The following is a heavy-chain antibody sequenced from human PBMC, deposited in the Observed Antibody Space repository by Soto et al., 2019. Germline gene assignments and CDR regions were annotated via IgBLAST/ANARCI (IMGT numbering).Heavy chain of an antibody. CDR2: ISYDGSNK. Sequence: QVKLVESGGGVVQPGRSLRLSCAASGFTFSSYAMHWVRQAPGKGLEWVAVISYDGSNKYYADSVKGRFTISRDNSKNTLYLQMNSLRAEDTAVYYCARVDSSVGGGLDYWGQGTLVTVSS. J-gene: IGHJ4*02. D-gene: IGHD3-16*01. V-gene: IGHV3-30-3*01. CDR3: ARVDSSVGGGLDY. CDR1: GFTFSSYA.